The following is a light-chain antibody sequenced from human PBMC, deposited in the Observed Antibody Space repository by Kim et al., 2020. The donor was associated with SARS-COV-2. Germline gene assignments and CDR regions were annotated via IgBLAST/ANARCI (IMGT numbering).Light chain of an antibody. Sequence: EIVMTQSPATLSVSPGEGATLSCRASQNINNNLAWYQHKPGQAPSLLIYTASTRAIGIPARFSGSGSGTEFTLTISSLQSEDFGIYYCQQSNNWPRTFGQGTKVDIK. V-gene: IGKV3-15*01. J-gene: IGKJ1*01. CDR2: TAS. CDR3: QQSNNWPRT. CDR1: QNINNN.